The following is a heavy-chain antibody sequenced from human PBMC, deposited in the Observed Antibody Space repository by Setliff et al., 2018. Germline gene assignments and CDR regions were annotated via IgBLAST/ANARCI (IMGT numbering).Heavy chain of an antibody. V-gene: IGHV1-46*01. Sequence: ASVKVSCKASGYSFTSYYMYWVRQAPGQGLEWMGTLNTGGGSASIVDQFQGRVTMTRDTSTSTVYMELSSLTSDDTAVYYCASPRRDDLDSPFDAFDLWGQGTKVTVSS. CDR1: GYSFTSYY. CDR3: ASPRRDDLDSPFDAFDL. D-gene: IGHD3-3*01. CDR2: LNTGGGSA. J-gene: IGHJ3*01.